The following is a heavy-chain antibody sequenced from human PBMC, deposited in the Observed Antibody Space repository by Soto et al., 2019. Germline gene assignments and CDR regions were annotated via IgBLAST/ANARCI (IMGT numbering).Heavy chain of an antibody. J-gene: IGHJ6*03. V-gene: IGHV4-34*01. Sequence: SETLSLTCAVYGGSFSGYYWSWIRQPPGKGLEWIGEINHSGSTNYNPSLKSRVTISVDTSKNQFSLKLSSVTAADTAVYYCARGVGLEGYCSSTSCYTPMGNYYYYYMDVWGKGTTVTVSS. CDR2: INHSGST. CDR1: GGSFSGYY. CDR3: ARGVGLEGYCSSTSCYTPMGNYYYYYMDV. D-gene: IGHD2-2*02.